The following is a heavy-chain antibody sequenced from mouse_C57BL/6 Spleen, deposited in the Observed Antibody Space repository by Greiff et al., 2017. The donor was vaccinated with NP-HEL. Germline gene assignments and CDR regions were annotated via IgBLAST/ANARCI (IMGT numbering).Heavy chain of an antibody. D-gene: IGHD2-3*01. CDR2: INPNNGGT. Sequence: VQLQQSGPELVKPGASVKISCKASGYTFTDYYMNWVKQSHGKSLEWIGDINPNNGGTSYNQKFKGKATLTVDKSSSTAYMELRSLTSEDSAVYYCARSGWLLRSFAYWGQGTLVTVSA. J-gene: IGHJ3*01. CDR3: ARSGWLLRSFAY. CDR1: GYTFTDYY. V-gene: IGHV1-26*01.